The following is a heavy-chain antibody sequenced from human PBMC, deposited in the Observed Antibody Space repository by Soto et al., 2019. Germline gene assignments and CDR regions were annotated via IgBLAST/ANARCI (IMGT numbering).Heavy chain of an antibody. CDR3: VKEDGGNPSEEPD. V-gene: IGHV3-23*01. CDR2: ISGSGDRT. J-gene: IGHJ4*02. CDR1: GITIRNYP. Sequence: EVQLQESGGGLVQPGGSLRLSCAASGITIRNYPMSWVRQAPGKGLDWVLGISGSGDRTYYADSAKGRFTISKDFSKNPVSLEPGSLRVEDTAVYFCVKEDGGNPSEEPDWGQGTLGNVSS. D-gene: IGHD1-26*01.